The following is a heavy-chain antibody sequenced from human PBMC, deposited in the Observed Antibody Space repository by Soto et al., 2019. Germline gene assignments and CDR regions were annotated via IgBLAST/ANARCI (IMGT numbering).Heavy chain of an antibody. Sequence: ASVKVSCKASGYTFTSYGISWVRQAPGQGLEWMGGIITYTGVTNYALNLRGRVTMTTDTSTSTAYMELRSLRSDDTAVYYCARVASNGYNSYWGQGTLVTVSS. D-gene: IGHD3-22*01. CDR2: IITYTGVT. V-gene: IGHV1-18*01. J-gene: IGHJ4*02. CDR1: GYTFTSYG. CDR3: ARVASNGYNSY.